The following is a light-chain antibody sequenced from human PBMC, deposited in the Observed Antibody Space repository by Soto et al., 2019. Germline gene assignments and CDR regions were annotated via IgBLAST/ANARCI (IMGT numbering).Light chain of an antibody. CDR3: QQYDNWPWT. Sequence: IQMTQSPSTLSASVGDRVTITCRASQSIRSWLAWYQQRPGKAPKVLIYDASSLESGVPSRFSGSGSGTEFTLTICSLQPDDFATYYCQQYDNWPWTFGQGTKVDIK. CDR1: QSIRSW. CDR2: DAS. J-gene: IGKJ1*01. V-gene: IGKV1-5*01.